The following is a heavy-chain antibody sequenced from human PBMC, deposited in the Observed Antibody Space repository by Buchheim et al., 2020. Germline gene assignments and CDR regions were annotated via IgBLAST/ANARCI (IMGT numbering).Heavy chain of an antibody. J-gene: IGHJ6*02. CDR1: GFTFSSYG. Sequence: QVQLVESGGGLVQPGGSLRLSCAASGFTFSSYGMHWVRQAPGKGLEWVAVIWYDGSNKYYADSVKGRFTISRDNSKNTLYLQMNSLRAEDTAVYYCARDVGVRSGDPTYYYYYYGMDVWGQGTT. D-gene: IGHD4-17*01. V-gene: IGHV3-33*01. CDR3: ARDVGVRSGDPTYYYYYYGMDV. CDR2: IWYDGSNK.